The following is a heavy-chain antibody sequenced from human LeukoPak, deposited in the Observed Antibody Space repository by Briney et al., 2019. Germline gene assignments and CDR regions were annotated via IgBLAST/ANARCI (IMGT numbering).Heavy chain of an antibody. V-gene: IGHV3-30*18. CDR1: GFTFSSYG. Sequence: PGGSLRLSCAASGFTFSSYGMHWVRQAPGKGLEWVAVISYDGSNKYYADSVKGRFTISRDNSKNTLYLQMNSLRAVDTAVYYCAKSFEVSHQYYYGMDVWGQGTTVTVSS. CDR2: ISYDGSNK. D-gene: IGHD3-9*01. CDR3: AKSFEVSHQYYYGMDV. J-gene: IGHJ6*02.